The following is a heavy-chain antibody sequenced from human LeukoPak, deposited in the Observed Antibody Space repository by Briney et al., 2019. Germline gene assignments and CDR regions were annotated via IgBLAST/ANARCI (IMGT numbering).Heavy chain of an antibody. CDR3: ARVSYSGYDSLGGYFDY. CDR1: GGTFSSYA. D-gene: IGHD5-12*01. V-gene: IGHV1-69*06. CDR2: IIPLFGTA. J-gene: IGHJ4*02. Sequence: SLKVSCKASGGTFSSYAISWVRQAPGQGLERMGGIIPLFGTANYAQKFQGRVTITADKSTSTAYMELSSLRSEDTAVYYCARVSYSGYDSLGGYFDYWGQGTLVTVSS.